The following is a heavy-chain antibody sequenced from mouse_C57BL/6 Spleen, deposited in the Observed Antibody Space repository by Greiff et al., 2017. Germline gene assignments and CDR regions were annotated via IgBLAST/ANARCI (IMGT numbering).Heavy chain of an antibody. V-gene: IGHV14-1*01. CDR3: TRELTGTLFDY. J-gene: IGHJ2*01. CDR1: GFNIKDYY. Sequence: VQLQQSGAELVRPGASVKLSCTASGFNIKDYYMHWVKQRPEQGLEWIGRIDPEDGDTEYAPKFQGKATMTADTSSNTAYLQLSSQTSEDTAVYYCTRELTGTLFDYWGQGTTLTVSS. D-gene: IGHD4-1*01. CDR2: IDPEDGDT.